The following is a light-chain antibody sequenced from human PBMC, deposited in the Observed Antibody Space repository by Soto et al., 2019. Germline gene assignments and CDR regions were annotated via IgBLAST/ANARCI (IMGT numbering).Light chain of an antibody. CDR1: QSISSY. Sequence: DIQMTQSPSSLSASVGDRVTITCRASQSISSYLHWYQQIPWKAPKLLIYAASSLPSGVPSRFSGSGSGTDFTLTISSLQPEDFATYFCQQSYSSPLTFGGGTKVDIK. J-gene: IGKJ4*01. CDR3: QQSYSSPLT. CDR2: AAS. V-gene: IGKV1-39*01.